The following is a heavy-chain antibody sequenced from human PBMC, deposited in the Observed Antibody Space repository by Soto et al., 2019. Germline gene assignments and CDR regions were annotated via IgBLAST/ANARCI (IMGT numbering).Heavy chain of an antibody. CDR1: GGSFSGYY. CDR3: ARGGSMASPISY. Sequence: QVQLQQWGAGLLKPSETLSLTCAVYGGSFSGYYWNWIRQPPGKGLECIGEISHSGSITYNPSPKSRASILIGTSKSHFSLNLTSVTAADTSVYYCARGGSMASPISYWGQGTAVTVSS. CDR2: ISHSGSI. V-gene: IGHV4-34*01. D-gene: IGHD3-10*01. J-gene: IGHJ4*02.